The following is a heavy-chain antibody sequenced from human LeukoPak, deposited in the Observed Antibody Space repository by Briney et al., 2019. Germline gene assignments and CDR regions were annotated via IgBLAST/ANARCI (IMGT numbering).Heavy chain of an antibody. Sequence: ASETLSLTCTVYNESFTTYYWGWIRQAPGKGLEWIGEVYHSGMIKYNPSLRSRLTLSLEKSKSQFSLRLNSVTAADTAVYYCARQTGSGLFILPGGQGTLVTVSS. V-gene: IGHV4-34*01. CDR2: VYHSGMI. CDR3: ARQTGSGLFILP. D-gene: IGHD3/OR15-3a*01. J-gene: IGHJ4*02. CDR1: NESFTTYY.